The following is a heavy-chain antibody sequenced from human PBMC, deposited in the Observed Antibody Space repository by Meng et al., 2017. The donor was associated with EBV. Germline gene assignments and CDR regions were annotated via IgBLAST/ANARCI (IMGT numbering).Heavy chain of an antibody. CDR2: ISAYNGDT. CDR3: ARGMRNFNF. CDR1: GYTFSSFG. J-gene: IGHJ4*02. Sequence: QVQLVQPGAEVKKPGASVKVSCKASGYTFSSFGISWVRQAPGQGPEWMGWISAYNGDTKYAQKFQGRVTVTTDTSTSTAYMEMRSLRRDDTAVYYCARGMRNFNFWGQGTLVTVSS. V-gene: IGHV1-18*01.